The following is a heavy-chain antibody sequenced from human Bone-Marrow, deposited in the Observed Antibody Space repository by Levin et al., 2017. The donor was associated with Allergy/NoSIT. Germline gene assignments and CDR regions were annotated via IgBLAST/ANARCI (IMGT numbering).Heavy chain of an antibody. J-gene: IGHJ4*02. Sequence: QTLSLTCAASGFTFGDYGFSWVRQAPGKGLEWVAFIRNKAYGGTTEYAASVKGRFTISRDDSKSIAYLQMNSLRTEDTTVYYCAKVALHFSGWYYFDFWGQGTLVTVSS. CDR1: GFTFGDYG. D-gene: IGHD6-19*01. CDR2: IRNKAYGGTT. V-gene: IGHV3-49*04. CDR3: AKVALHFSGWYYFDF.